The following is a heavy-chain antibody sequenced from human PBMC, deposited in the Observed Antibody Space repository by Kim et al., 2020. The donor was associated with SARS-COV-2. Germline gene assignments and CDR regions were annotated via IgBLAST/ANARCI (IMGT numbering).Heavy chain of an antibody. Sequence: NPSLKSRVTISVEPSKKQFSLKLTSVTAADTAVYYCARRSRGDGSPGYWGQGTLVTVSS. D-gene: IGHD3-16*01. CDR3: ARRSRGDGSPGY. V-gene: IGHV4-39*01. J-gene: IGHJ4*02.